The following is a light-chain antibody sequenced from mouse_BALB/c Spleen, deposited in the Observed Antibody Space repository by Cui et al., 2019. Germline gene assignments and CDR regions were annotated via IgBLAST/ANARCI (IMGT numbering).Light chain of an antibody. CDR1: QSISDY. J-gene: IGKJ5*01. CDR3: QNGHSFPLT. V-gene: IGKV5-39*01. Sequence: DIVMTQSPATLSVTPGDRVSLSCRASQSISDYLHWYQQKSHESPRLLIKYASQSISGIPSRFSGSGSGSDFTLSINSVEPEDVGVYYCQNGHSFPLTFGAGNKLELK. CDR2: YAS.